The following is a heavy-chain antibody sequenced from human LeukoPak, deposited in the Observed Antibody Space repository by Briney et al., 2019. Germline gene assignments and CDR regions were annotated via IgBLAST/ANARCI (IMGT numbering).Heavy chain of an antibody. Sequence: ASVKVSCKASGYTFTSYAISWVRQAPGQGLEWMGGIIPIFGTANYAQKFQGRVTITADESTSTAYMELSSLRSEDTAVYYCAFRVTAAPYYYYYYMDVWGKGTTVTVSS. CDR2: IIPIFGTA. J-gene: IGHJ6*03. CDR3: AFRVTAAPYYYYYYMDV. CDR1: GYTFTSYA. D-gene: IGHD2-2*01. V-gene: IGHV1-69*13.